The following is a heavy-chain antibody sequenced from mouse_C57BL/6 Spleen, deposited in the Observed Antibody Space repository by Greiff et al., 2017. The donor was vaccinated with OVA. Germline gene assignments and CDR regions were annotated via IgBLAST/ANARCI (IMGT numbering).Heavy chain of an antibody. CDR3: ARWYDYDRAWFAY. CDR2: INPYNGGT. Sequence: VQLQQSGPVLVKPGASVKMSCKASGYTFTDYYMNWVKQSHGKSLEWIGVINPYNGGTSYNQKFKGKATLTVDKSSSTAYMELNSLTSEDSAVYYCARWYDYDRAWFAYWGQGTLVTVSA. V-gene: IGHV1-19*01. CDR1: GYTFTDYY. J-gene: IGHJ3*01. D-gene: IGHD2-4*01.